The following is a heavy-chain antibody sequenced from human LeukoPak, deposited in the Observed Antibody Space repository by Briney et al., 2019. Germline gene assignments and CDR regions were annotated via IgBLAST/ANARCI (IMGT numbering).Heavy chain of an antibody. Sequence: PGGSLRLSCAASGFTFSSYWMSWVRQAPGKGLEWVANIKQDGSEKYYVDSVKGRFTISRDNAKNSLYLQMNSLRAEDTAVSYCARVETGYYYPVLDYYYYYYMDVWGKGTTVTVSS. CDR2: IKQDGSEK. J-gene: IGHJ6*03. V-gene: IGHV3-7*01. D-gene: IGHD3-22*01. CDR1: GFTFSSYW. CDR3: ARVETGYYYPVLDYYYYYYMDV.